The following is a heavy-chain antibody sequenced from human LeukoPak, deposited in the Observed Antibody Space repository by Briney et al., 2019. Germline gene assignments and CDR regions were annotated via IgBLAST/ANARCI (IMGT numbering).Heavy chain of an antibody. J-gene: IGHJ4*02. V-gene: IGHV3-23*01. CDR2: ISGSGGST. CDR3: AKRPGYCSSTSCYEFDY. CDR1: GFTFSSYA. D-gene: IGHD2-2*01. Sequence: GGSLRLSCAASGFTFSSYAVSWVRQAPGKGLEWVSAISGSGGSTYYADSVKGRFTISRDNSKNTLYLQMNSLRAEDTAVYYCAKRPGYCSSTSCYEFDYWGQGTLVTVSS.